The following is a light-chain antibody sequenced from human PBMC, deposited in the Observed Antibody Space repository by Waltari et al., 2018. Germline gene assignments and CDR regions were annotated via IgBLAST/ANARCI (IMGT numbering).Light chain of an antibody. CDR3: CSYAGSDSYV. CDR1: SSDIGGYNY. V-gene: IGLV2-11*01. J-gene: IGLJ1*01. Sequence: SDLTQPRSVSGSPGQSVTISCTGTSSDIGGYNYVSWYQQHPDKVPKRMIYDVTKRPSGGPERFSGSKSGNTSSLTISGLQAEDEADYYCCSYAGSDSYVFGSGTQVTVL. CDR2: DVT.